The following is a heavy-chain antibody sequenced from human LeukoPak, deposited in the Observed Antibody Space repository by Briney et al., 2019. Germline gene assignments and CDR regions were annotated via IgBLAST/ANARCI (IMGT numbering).Heavy chain of an antibody. J-gene: IGHJ4*02. V-gene: IGHV7-4-1*02. CDR1: GYTFTDFA. CDR2: INTDTGIP. CDR3: ARGGGRYCDSVNCYSAYYFDY. Sequence: ASVKVSCKSSGYTFTDFAINWVRQAPGQGLEWMGWINTDTGIPTYARGFTGRFVLSLDTSVSTAYLQISSLKAEDAAVYYCARGGGRYCDSVNCYSAYYFDYWGQGTLVTVSS. D-gene: IGHD2/OR15-2a*01.